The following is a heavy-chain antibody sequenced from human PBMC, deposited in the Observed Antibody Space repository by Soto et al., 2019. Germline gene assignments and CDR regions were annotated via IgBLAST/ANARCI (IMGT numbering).Heavy chain of an antibody. V-gene: IGHV4-31*03. D-gene: IGHD6-13*01. J-gene: IGHJ5*02. Sequence: SETLSLTCTVSGGSISSGGYYWSWIRQHPGKGLAWIGYIYYSGRTYYNPSLKSRVTISVDTSKNQFSLKLSSVTAADTAVYYCARVFSDSSSFFDPWGQGTLVTSPQ. CDR2: IYYSGRT. CDR1: GGSISSGGYY. CDR3: ARVFSDSSSFFDP.